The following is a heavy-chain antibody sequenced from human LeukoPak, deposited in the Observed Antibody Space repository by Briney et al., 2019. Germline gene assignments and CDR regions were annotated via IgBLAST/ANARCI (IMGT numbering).Heavy chain of an antibody. CDR1: GFTFSSYA. Sequence: GGSLRLSCAASGFTFSSYAMHCVRQAPDKGLEWVAVISYDGSNKYYADSVKGRFTISRDNSKNTLYLQMNSLKAEDTAVYYCARDPRFRGQGTLVTVSS. D-gene: IGHD3-16*01. CDR2: ISYDGSNK. CDR3: ARDPRF. V-gene: IGHV3-30-3*01. J-gene: IGHJ4*02.